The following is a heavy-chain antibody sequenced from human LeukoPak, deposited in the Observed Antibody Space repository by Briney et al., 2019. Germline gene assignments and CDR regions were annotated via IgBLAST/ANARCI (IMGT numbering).Heavy chain of an antibody. J-gene: IGHJ5*02. CDR3: TTVVAAAVNGWFDP. V-gene: IGHV3-15*01. CDR1: GFTFNNAW. Sequence: GGSLRLSCAASGFTFNNAWMNWVRQAPGKGLEWVGRIKSKTDGWTTDYAAPVKDRFTISRDDSKNTLYLQMNSLRTEDTAVYYCTTVVAAAVNGWFDPWGQGTLVTVSS. D-gene: IGHD6-13*01. CDR2: IKSKTDGWTT.